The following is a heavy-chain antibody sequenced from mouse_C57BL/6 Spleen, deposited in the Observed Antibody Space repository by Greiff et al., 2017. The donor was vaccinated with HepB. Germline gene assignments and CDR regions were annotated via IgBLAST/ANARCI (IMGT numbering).Heavy chain of an antibody. CDR1: GYTFTSYW. D-gene: IGHD1-1*01. J-gene: IGHJ2*01. CDR3: AREENYYGSVDY. CDR2: ILPNSGST. V-gene: IGHV1-64*01. Sequence: QVQLQQPGAELVKPGASVKLSCKASGYTFTSYWMHWVKQRPGQGLEWIGMILPNSGSTNYNEKFKSKATLTADKSSSTAYIRLSSLTSEDSAVYYCAREENYYGSVDYWGQGTTLTVSS.